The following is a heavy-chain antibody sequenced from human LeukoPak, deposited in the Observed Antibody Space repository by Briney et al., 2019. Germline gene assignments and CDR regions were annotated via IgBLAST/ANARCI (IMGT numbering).Heavy chain of an antibody. D-gene: IGHD3-3*01. V-gene: IGHV1-2*02. J-gene: IGHJ4*01. CDR3: ARGITIFGVVITYYFDY. CDR1: GYTFTGYY. Sequence: ASVKVSCKASGYTFTGYYMHWVRQAPGQGLEWMGWVNPNSGGTNYAQKFQGRVTMTRDTSISTAYMELSRLRSDDTAVYYCARGITIFGVVITYYFDYWGHGTLVTVSS. CDR2: VNPNSGGT.